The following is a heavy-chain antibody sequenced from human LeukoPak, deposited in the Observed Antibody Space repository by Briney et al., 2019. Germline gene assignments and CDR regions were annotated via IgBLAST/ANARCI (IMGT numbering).Heavy chain of an antibody. J-gene: IGHJ5*02. D-gene: IGHD3-10*01. Sequence: SETLSLTCNVSNGSITSYYGAWIRQSPGKGLEWIGYVYYSGTTNYNPSLKSRVTISVDTSKNQFSLKLSSVTTADTAVYYCARGVGYASRNWFDLWGHGILVTVSS. CDR2: VYYSGTT. CDR3: ARGVGYASRNWFDL. CDR1: NGSITSYY. V-gene: IGHV4-59*01.